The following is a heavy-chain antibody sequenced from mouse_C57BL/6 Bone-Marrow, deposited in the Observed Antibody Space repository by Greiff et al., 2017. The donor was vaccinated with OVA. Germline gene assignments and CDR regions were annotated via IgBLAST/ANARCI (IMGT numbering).Heavy chain of an antibody. J-gene: IGHJ3*01. Sequence: VKLQESGAELVKPGASVKLSCKASGYTFTEYTIHWVKQRSGQGLEWIGWFYPGSGSIKYNEKFKDKATLTADKSSSTVYMELSRLTSEDSAVYICARDEERAMFTDWFAYWGQGTLVTVSA. V-gene: IGHV1-62-2*01. CDR3: ARDEERAMFTDWFAY. D-gene: IGHD2-2*01. CDR2: FYPGSGSI. CDR1: GYTFTEYT.